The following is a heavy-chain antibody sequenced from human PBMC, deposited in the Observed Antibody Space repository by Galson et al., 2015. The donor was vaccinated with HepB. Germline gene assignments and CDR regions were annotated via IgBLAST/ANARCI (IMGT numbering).Heavy chain of an antibody. CDR2: ISAYNGNT. D-gene: IGHD5-18*01. Sequence: SVKVSCKASGYTFTSYGISWVRQAPGQGLEWMGWISAYNGNTNYAQKLQGRVTMTTDTSTSTAYMELRSLRSDDTAVYYCARDRDTAMVGKNPQNDYWGQGALVTVSS. V-gene: IGHV1-18*01. CDR1: GYTFTSYG. CDR3: ARDRDTAMVGKNPQNDY. J-gene: IGHJ4*02.